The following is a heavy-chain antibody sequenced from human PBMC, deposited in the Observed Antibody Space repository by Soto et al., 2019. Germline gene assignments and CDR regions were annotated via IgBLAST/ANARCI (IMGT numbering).Heavy chain of an antibody. CDR1: GFTFNTFA. V-gene: IGHV3-23*01. J-gene: IGHJ4*02. CDR3: ARDRGGALDS. CDR2: LSGSGSLS. D-gene: IGHD2-15*01. Sequence: VGSLRLSCVVSGFTFNTFAMTWVRQAPGKGLEWVSALSGSGSLSYYADSVKGRFTISRDDSKNTLYLQMNNLRVVETAVYFCARDRGGALDSWGQGTLVTVSS.